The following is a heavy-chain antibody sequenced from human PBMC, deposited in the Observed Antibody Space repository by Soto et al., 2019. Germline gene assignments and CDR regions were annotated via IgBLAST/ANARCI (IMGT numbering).Heavy chain of an antibody. CDR2: IQSGGST. CDR3: AKRRLALLCFDY. CDR1: GFTVSSNY. J-gene: IGHJ4*02. Sequence: GGSLRLSCAASGFTVSSNYMSWVRQAPGKGLEWVSLIQSGGSTYYAGSVKGRFTISRDNSKNTLYLQMNSLRAEDTAVYYCAKRRLALLCFDYWGQATLVTVSS. V-gene: IGHV3-66*01.